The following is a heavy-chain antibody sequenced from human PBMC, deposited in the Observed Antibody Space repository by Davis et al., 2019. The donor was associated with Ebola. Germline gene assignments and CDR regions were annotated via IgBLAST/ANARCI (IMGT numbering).Heavy chain of an antibody. Sequence: GESLKISCAASGFTFSGSAMHWVRQASGKGLEWVGRIRSKANSYATAYAVSVKGRFTISRDDSKNTAYLQMNSLKTEDTAVYYCTSGYSSSHQGFNDYWGQGTLVTVSS. D-gene: IGHD6-13*01. V-gene: IGHV3-73*01. CDR1: GFTFSGSA. CDR3: TSGYSSSHQGFNDY. J-gene: IGHJ4*02. CDR2: IRSKANSYAT.